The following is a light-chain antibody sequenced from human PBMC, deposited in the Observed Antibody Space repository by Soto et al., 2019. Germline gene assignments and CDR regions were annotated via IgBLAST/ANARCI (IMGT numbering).Light chain of an antibody. CDR3: QSFYSSLRAYV. CDR1: SSDIGGYDY. J-gene: IGLJ1*01. Sequence: QSALTQPPSASGSPGQSVTISCTGTSSDIGGYDYVSWYQQRPGKAPKLMIFEVSERPSGVPDRFSGSKSGNTASLTVSGLQAEDEAHYYCQSFYSSLRAYVFGAGTKLTVL. V-gene: IGLV2-8*01. CDR2: EVS.